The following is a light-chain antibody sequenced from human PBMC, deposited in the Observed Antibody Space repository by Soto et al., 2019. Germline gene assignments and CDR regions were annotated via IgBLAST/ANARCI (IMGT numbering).Light chain of an antibody. CDR3: QQYGSSLLT. V-gene: IGKV3-20*01. Sequence: EVVLTQSPGTLSLSPGEGASLSCRCIRSVSSEKLAWYQQKPGQAPRLLIFGASGRATGIPERFSGSGSGTDFSLTISRLEPEDSAVYYCQQYGSSLLTFGGGTKVDIK. CDR2: GAS. J-gene: IGKJ4*01. CDR1: RSVSSEK.